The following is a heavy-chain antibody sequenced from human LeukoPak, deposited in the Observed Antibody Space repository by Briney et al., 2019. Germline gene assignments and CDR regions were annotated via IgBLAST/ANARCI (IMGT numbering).Heavy chain of an antibody. CDR3: VRLKYYDSTGYSPGYYMDV. CDR2: IYITGST. J-gene: IGHJ6*03. CDR1: GGSIINYY. D-gene: IGHD3-22*01. V-gene: IGHV4-4*07. Sequence: SETLSLTCTVSGGSIINYYWSWIRQPAGTGLEWVGRIYITGSTNYNPSLQSRLSMSVDTSKNQFSLRLSSVTAADTAVYYCVRLKYYDSTGYSPGYYMDVWGKGITVTVSS.